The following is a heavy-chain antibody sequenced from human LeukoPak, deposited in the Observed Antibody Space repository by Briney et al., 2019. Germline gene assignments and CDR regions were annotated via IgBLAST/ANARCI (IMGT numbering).Heavy chain of an antibody. CDR3: ARDSTAIRFDY. J-gene: IGHJ4*02. CDR1: GYTFTGYY. CDR2: INSNTGGT. D-gene: IGHD5-18*01. V-gene: IGHV1-2*02. Sequence: GASVKVSCKASGYTFTGYYIHWVRQAPGQGLECMGWINSNTGGTKYVQKFQGRVTMTRDTSISTAYMELYSLRSDDTAVYYRARDSTAIRFDYWGQGTLVTVSS.